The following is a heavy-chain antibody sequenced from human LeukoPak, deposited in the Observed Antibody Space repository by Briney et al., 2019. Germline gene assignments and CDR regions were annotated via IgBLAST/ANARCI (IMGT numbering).Heavy chain of an antibody. CDR2: ISYDSSNK. CDR1: GFTFTNYA. CDR3: ASAYCSSTACSPLAY. V-gene: IGHV3-30*03. J-gene: IGHJ4*02. D-gene: IGHD2-2*01. Sequence: PGRSLRLSCVASGFTFTNYAMHWVRQAPGKGLEWLAVISYDSSNKYYADSVKGRFTISRDNSQNTLYLETNSLRVEDTAMFHCASAYCSSTACSPLAYWGQGILVTVSS.